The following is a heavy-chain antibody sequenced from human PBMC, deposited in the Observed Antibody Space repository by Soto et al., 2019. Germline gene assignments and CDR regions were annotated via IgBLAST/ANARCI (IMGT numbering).Heavy chain of an antibody. CDR2: IRTSSGSGSRT. CDR3: AKGGDYYDLLTGYTRDNYYFDY. D-gene: IGHD3-9*01. J-gene: IGHJ4*02. V-gene: IGHV3-23*01. Sequence: GGSLRLSCAASGFMFSRHAMSWVRQAPGRGPEWVSAIRTSSGSGSRTYYADSVKGRFTISRDNSKSTLFLQMNSLRADDTAVYYCAKGGDYYDLLTGYTRDNYYFDYWGQGAQVTVSS. CDR1: GFMFSRHA.